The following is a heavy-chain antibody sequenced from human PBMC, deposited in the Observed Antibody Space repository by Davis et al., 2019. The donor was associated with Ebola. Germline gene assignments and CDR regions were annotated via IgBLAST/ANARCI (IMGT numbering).Heavy chain of an antibody. J-gene: IGHJ6*03. V-gene: IGHV4-39*01. CDR2: IYYSGST. CDR3: ARAFAGSSGFNGGYYYYMDV. D-gene: IGHD6-19*01. CDR1: GGSISSSSYY. Sequence: PSEILSLTCTVSGGSISSSSYYWGWIRQPPGKGLEWIGSIYYSGSTYYNPSLKSRVTISVDTSKNQFSLQLNSVTPEDTAVYYCARAFAGSSGFNGGYYYYMDVWGKGTTVTVSS.